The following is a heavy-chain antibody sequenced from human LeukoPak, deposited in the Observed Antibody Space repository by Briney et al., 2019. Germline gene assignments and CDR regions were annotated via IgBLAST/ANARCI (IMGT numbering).Heavy chain of an antibody. CDR2: IYPGDSDT. Sequence: GESLKISCKGSGYRFTSYWIGWVRQMPGKGLEWMGIIYPGDSDTRYSPSFQGQVTISADKSISTAYLQWSSLKASDTAMYYCARKGAYYDSSGHIDYWGQGTLVTVSS. CDR1: GYRFTSYW. D-gene: IGHD3-22*01. CDR3: ARKGAYYDSSGHIDY. V-gene: IGHV5-51*01. J-gene: IGHJ4*02.